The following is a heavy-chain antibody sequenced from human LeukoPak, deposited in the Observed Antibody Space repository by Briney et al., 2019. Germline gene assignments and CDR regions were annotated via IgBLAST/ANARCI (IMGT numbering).Heavy chain of an antibody. CDR1: TFTVSSNY. Sequence: GGSLRLSWAASTFTVSSNYMSWVSHAPGKGLEWVSVIYSGVSTYYADSVKGRFNISRDNSKNTLYLQMNSLRAEDTAVYYCARSSAGSWYTDAFDIWGQGTMVTVSS. V-gene: IGHV3-66*01. CDR2: IYSGVST. J-gene: IGHJ3*02. CDR3: ARSSAGSWYTDAFDI. D-gene: IGHD6-13*01.